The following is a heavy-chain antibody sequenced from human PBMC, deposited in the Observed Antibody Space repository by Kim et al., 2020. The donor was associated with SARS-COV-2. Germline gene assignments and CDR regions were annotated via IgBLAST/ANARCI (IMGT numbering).Heavy chain of an antibody. V-gene: IGHV1-46*01. J-gene: IGHJ6*02. CDR3: ARDLGAGQIYGMDV. Sequence: AQKCQGRVTMTRDTSTRTAYMGLSSLRSEETAVYYCARDLGAGQIYGMDVWGQGTTVTVSS. D-gene: IGHD3-16*01.